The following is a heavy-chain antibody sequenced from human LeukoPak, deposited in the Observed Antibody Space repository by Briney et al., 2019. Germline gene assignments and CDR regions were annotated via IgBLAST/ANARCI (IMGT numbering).Heavy chain of an antibody. CDR1: GGSISGYH. J-gene: IGHJ3*01. CDR2: THTSGDT. Sequence: SETLSLTCSVFGGSISGYHWSWLRQSPGKGLEWIAYTHTSGDTVYNPSLRSRINISLDTFENQVFLKLNSVTAADTSVYYCARHDSRGGAYDVWGQGAMVTVSS. CDR3: ARHDSRGGAYDV. D-gene: IGHD3-22*01. V-gene: IGHV4-4*09.